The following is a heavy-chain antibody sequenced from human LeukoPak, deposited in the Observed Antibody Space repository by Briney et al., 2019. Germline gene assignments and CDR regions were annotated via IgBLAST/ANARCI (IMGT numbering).Heavy chain of an antibody. CDR2: FDPEDGET. V-gene: IGHV1-24*01. CDR1: GYTLTELS. J-gene: IGHJ4*02. Sequence: ASVKVSCKVSGYTLTELSMHWVRQAPGKGLEWMGGFDPEDGETIYAQKFQGRVTMTEDTSTDTAYMELSSLRSEDTAVYYCATEVCSGGSCYHTFDYWAREPWSPSPQ. D-gene: IGHD2-15*01. CDR3: ATEVCSGGSCYHTFDY.